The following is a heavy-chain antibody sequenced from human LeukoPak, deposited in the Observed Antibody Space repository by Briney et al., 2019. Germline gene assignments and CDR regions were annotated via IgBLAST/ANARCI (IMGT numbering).Heavy chain of an antibody. D-gene: IGHD1-26*01. Sequence: ASVKVSCKASGYTFTSYYMHWVRQAPGQGLEWMGIINPSGGSTIYAQKFQGRVTMTEDTSTDTAYMELSSLRSEDTAVYYCATDRSGSYSNYWGQGTLVTVSS. J-gene: IGHJ4*02. V-gene: IGHV1-46*01. CDR1: GYTFTSYY. CDR2: INPSGGST. CDR3: ATDRSGSYSNY.